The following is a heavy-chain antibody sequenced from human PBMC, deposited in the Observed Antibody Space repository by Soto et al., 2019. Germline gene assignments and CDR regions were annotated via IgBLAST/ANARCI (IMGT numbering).Heavy chain of an antibody. CDR2: INPNSGGT. V-gene: IGHV1-2*02. CDR3: ARTRHYYYYGMDV. J-gene: IGHJ6*02. CDR1: GYTFTGYY. Sequence: VASVKVSCKASGYTFTGYYMHWVRQAPGQGLEWMGWINPNSGGTNYAQKFQGRVTMTRDTSISTAYMELSRLRSDDTAVYYCARTRHYYYYGMDVWGQGTTVTVSS.